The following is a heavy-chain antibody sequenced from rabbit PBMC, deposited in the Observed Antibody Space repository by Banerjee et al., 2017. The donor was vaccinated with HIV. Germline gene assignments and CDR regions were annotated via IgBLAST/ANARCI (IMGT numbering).Heavy chain of an antibody. Sequence: QEQLVESGGGLVQPGGSLKLSCKASGFDFSRYGVSWVRQAPGKGLEWIACINTATGKAVYASWAKGRFTISSHNAQNTLYLQLSGLTAADTATYFCVRDQAGDADYGPYYLNLWGQGTLVTVS. CDR3: VRDQAGDADYGPYYLNL. D-gene: IGHD2-1*01. CDR1: GFDFSRYG. J-gene: IGHJ4*01. V-gene: IGHV1S47*01. CDR2: INTATGKA.